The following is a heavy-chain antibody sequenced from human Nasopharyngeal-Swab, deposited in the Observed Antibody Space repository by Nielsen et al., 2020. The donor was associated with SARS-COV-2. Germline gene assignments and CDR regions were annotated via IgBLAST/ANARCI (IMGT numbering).Heavy chain of an antibody. D-gene: IGHD3-10*01. V-gene: IGHV4-34*01. CDR3: ARGFRHYYGSGSDRFDY. CDR2: INHSGST. Sequence: SETLSLTCAVYGGSFSAYYWSWIRQPPGKGLEWIGEINHSGSTNYNPSLKSRVTILVDTSKNQFYLKLRSVTAADTAVYYCARGFRHYYGSGSDRFDYWGQGTLVTVSS. CDR1: GGSFSAYY. J-gene: IGHJ4*02.